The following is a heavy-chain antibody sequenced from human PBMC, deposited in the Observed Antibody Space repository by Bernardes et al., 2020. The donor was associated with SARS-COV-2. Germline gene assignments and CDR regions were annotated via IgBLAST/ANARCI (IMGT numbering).Heavy chain of an antibody. Sequence: SEPLSLTCTVSGGSISSYYWSWIRQPPGKGLEWIGYIYYSGSTNYNPSLKSRVTISVDTSKNQFSLKLSSVTAADTAVYYCARHPPIVVVTAIPEFDYWGQGTLVTVSS. CDR1: GGSISSYY. D-gene: IGHD2-21*02. CDR2: IYYSGST. J-gene: IGHJ4*02. V-gene: IGHV4-59*08. CDR3: ARHPPIVVVTAIPEFDY.